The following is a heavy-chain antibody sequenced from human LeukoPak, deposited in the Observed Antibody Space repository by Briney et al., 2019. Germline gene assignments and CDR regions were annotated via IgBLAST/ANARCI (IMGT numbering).Heavy chain of an antibody. CDR1: EFTFSSYW. Sequence: GGSLRLSCAASEFTFSSYWMSWVRQAPGRGLEWVANIKQDGSEKYYVDSVKGRFTISRDNAKSSLFLQMNSLRADDTAVYYCARAGADSKYCSSASCYRWSMDVWGKGTTVTVSS. CDR2: IKQDGSEK. D-gene: IGHD2-2*02. V-gene: IGHV3-7*01. J-gene: IGHJ6*03. CDR3: ARAGADSKYCSSASCYRWSMDV.